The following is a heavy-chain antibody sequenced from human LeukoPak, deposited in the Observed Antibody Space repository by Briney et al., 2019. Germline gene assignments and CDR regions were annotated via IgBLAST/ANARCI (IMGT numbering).Heavy chain of an antibody. Sequence: SETLSLTCAVYGGSFSGYYWSWIRQPPGKGLEWIGEINYSGSTNYNPSLKSRVTISVDTSKNQFSLKLSSVTAADTAVYYCARVGSIRRYFDYWGQGTLVTVSS. CDR1: GGSFSGYY. V-gene: IGHV4-34*01. D-gene: IGHD2/OR15-2a*01. J-gene: IGHJ4*02. CDR3: ARVGSIRRYFDY. CDR2: INYSGST.